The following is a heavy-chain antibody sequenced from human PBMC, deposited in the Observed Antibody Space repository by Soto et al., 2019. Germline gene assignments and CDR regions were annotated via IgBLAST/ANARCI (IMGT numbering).Heavy chain of an antibody. CDR1: GFEFSAYW. D-gene: IGHD2-2*01. Sequence: GGSLRLSCAASGFEFSAYWMTWVRQAPGKGLEWVAAISGSGGSTYYGDSVKGRFTISRDNAKNTLYLQMNSLRAEDTAIYYCAPGYCSSTSCYPPLDYWGQGTLVTVSS. CDR2: ISGSGGST. CDR3: APGYCSSTSCYPPLDY. J-gene: IGHJ4*02. V-gene: IGHV3-23*01.